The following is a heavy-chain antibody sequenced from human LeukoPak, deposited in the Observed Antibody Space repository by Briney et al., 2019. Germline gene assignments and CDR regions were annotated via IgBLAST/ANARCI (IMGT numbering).Heavy chain of an antibody. J-gene: IGHJ4*02. V-gene: IGHV3-48*03. D-gene: IGHD3-3*01. CDR3: ASALRFWRDYFDY. CDR1: GFSISSYE. CDR2: ISSSSSTI. Sequence: PGGSLRLSCVASGFSISSYEMNWVRQAPGKGLEWVSYISSSSSTIYYADSVKGRFTISRDNAKNSLYLQMNSLRAEDTAVYYCASALRFWRDYFDYWGQGTLVTVSS.